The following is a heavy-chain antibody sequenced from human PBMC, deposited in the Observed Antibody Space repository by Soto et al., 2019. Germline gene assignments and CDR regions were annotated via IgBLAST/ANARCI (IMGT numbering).Heavy chain of an antibody. CDR1: GGSINSRSYF. D-gene: IGHD3-9*01. CDR2: INHRGKT. V-gene: IGHV4-39*02. CDR3: DRDRYGGFDY. J-gene: IGHJ4*02. Sequence: HLQESGPGLLKPSETLSLTCSVGGGSINSRSYFWGWIRQPPGKGLEWIASINHRGKTYYSPSLKSRLAISVDTSKNQFSLILRSVTAADTAVYYCDRDRYGGFDYWGLGSLVTVSS.